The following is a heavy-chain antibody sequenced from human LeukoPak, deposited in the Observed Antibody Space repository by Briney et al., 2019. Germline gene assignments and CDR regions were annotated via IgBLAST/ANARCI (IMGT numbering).Heavy chain of an antibody. J-gene: IGHJ4*02. CDR2: ISYDGSNK. CDR1: GLTFSSYA. Sequence: GGSLRLSCAASGLTFSSYAMTWVRQAPGKGLEWVAVISYDGSNKYYADSVKGRFTISRDNSKNTLYLQMNSLRAEDTAVYYCARVPSSGWSYFDYWGQGTLVTVSS. D-gene: IGHD6-19*01. CDR3: ARVPSSGWSYFDY. V-gene: IGHV3-30*04.